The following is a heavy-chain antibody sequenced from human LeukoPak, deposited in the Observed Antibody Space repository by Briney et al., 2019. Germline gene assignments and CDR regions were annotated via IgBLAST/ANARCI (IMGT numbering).Heavy chain of an antibody. D-gene: IGHD3-22*01. CDR3: ARPSSSGSSGSEFDY. V-gene: IGHV3-48*03. J-gene: IGHJ4*02. CDR2: ISSSGSTI. Sequence: GSLRLSCAASGFTFSSYEMNWVRQAPGKGLEWVSYISSSGSTIYYADSVKGRFTISRDNAKNSLYLQMNSLRAEDTAVYYCARPSSSGSSGSEFDYWGQGSLVTVSS. CDR1: GFTFSSYE.